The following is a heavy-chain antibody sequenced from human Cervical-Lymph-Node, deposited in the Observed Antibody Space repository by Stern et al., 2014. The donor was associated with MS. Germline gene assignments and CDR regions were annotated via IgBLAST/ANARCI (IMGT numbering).Heavy chain of an antibody. D-gene: IGHD3-10*01. J-gene: IGHJ3*02. CDR2: IMPVFGIP. CDR3: AREGGGFGKLLFAFDI. V-gene: IGHV1-69*01. Sequence: QVQLVQSGAEVKKPGSSVRVSCKTSGGTFGDHAISWVRQVPGQGLEWMGGIMPVFGIPTTAQKLQGRVTFIADESQDIVYMGLSSLRYEDTAVYYCAREGGGFGKLLFAFDIWGQGTLVTVSS. CDR1: GGTFGDHA.